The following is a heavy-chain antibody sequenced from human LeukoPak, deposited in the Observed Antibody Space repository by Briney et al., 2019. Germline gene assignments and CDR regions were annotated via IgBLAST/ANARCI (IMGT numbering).Heavy chain of an antibody. CDR1: GFTFISYS. CDR2: ISSSSSYI. D-gene: IGHD1-26*01. J-gene: IGHJ4*02. V-gene: IGHV3-21*04. Sequence: PGGALRLSCAASGFTFISYSMNWVRQAPGKGLEWVSSISSSSSYIYYADSVKGRFTISRDNAKNSLYLQMNSLRAEDTAVYYCARAPQPGATIGLYYFDYWGQGTLVTVSS. CDR3: ARAPQPGATIGLYYFDY.